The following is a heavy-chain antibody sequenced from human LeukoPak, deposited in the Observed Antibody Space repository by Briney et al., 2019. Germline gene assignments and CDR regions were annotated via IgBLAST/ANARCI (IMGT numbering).Heavy chain of an antibody. J-gene: IGHJ2*01. CDR2: ISGNGVRT. Sequence: GGSLRLSCAASGVTFSNYGMSWVRQAPGKGLEWVSAISGNGVRTYYADSLKGRFTISRDNSKNTLHLQMNSLRAEDTAVYYCAKGFSYSYAYTYWYFDLWGRGTLVTVSP. CDR3: AKGFSYSYAYTYWYFDL. V-gene: IGHV3-23*01. CDR1: GVTFSNYG. D-gene: IGHD3-16*01.